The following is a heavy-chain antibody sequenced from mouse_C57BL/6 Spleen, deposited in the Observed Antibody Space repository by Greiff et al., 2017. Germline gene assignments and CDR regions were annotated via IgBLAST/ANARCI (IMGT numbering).Heavy chain of an antibody. CDR1: GYTFTSYG. D-gene: IGHD2-3*01. Sequence: VKLMESGAELARPGASVKLSCKASGYTFTSYGISWVKQRTGQGLEWIGEIYPRSGNTYYNEKFKGKATLTADKSSSTAYMELRSLPSEASAVYFCARWDDDYLYYFDYWGQGTTLTVSS. J-gene: IGHJ2*01. CDR2: IYPRSGNT. V-gene: IGHV1-81*01. CDR3: ARWDDDYLYYFDY.